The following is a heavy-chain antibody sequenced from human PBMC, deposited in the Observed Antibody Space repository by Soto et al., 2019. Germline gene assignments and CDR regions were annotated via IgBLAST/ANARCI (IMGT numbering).Heavy chain of an antibody. CDR1: GFTFSSYA. D-gene: IGHD6-13*01. V-gene: IGHV3-23*01. CDR2: ISGSGGSI. J-gene: IGHJ4*02. CDR3: ARRIAAAGTLDY. Sequence: GGSLRLSCAASGFTFSSYAMSWVRQAPGKGLEWVSAISGSGGSIYYADSVKGRFTISRDNAKNTLYLQMNSLRAEDTAVYYCARRIAAAGTLDYWGQGTLVTVSS.